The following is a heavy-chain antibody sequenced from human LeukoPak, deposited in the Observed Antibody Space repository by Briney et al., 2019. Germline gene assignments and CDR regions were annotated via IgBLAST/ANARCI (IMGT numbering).Heavy chain of an antibody. CDR1: GFTFSSYG. J-gene: IGHJ4*02. CDR2: IWYDGSNK. D-gene: IGHD3-10*01. CDR3: ASDHYHGSGSYLDY. V-gene: IGHV3-33*01. Sequence: PGRSLRLSCAASGFTFSSYGMHWVRQAPGKGLEWVAVIWYDGSNKYYADSVKGRFTISRDNSKNTLYLQMNSLRAEDTAVYYCASDHYHGSGSYLDYWGQGTLVTVSS.